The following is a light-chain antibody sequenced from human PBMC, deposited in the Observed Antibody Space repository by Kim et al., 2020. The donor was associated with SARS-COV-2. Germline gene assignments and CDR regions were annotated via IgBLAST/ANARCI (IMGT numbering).Light chain of an antibody. Sequence: RVTISCTEGSSNIGAGHDVHWYQHLPGTAPKLLIYDNTNRPSGVPDRFSGSKSATSASLAITGLQADDEADYYCQSYDITLSGSVFGGGTRLTVL. V-gene: IGLV1-40*01. CDR2: DNT. J-gene: IGLJ3*02. CDR1: SSNIGAGHD. CDR3: QSYDITLSGSV.